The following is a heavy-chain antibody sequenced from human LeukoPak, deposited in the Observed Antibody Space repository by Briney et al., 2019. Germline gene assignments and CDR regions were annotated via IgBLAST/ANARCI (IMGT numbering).Heavy chain of an antibody. V-gene: IGHV3-48*02. Sequence: GGSLRLSCAASGFTFSIYSMSWVRQAPGKGLEWVSYIRSSSSTIYYADSVKGRFTISRDDAKNSLYLQMNSLRDEDTAVYYCARNMDVWGQGTTVTVSS. CDR1: GFTFSIYS. CDR3: ARNMDV. J-gene: IGHJ6*02. CDR2: IRSSSSTI.